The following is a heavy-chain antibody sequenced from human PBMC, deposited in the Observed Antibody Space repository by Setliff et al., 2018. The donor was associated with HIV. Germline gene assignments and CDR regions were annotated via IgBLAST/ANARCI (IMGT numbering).Heavy chain of an antibody. CDR3: ARDSAGGVATIPHFDY. CDR2: IIPILGIA. Sequence: SVKVSCKASGGTFSSYAISWVRQAPGQGLEWMGGIIPILGIANYAQKFQGRVTITADESTSTAYMELSSLRSEDTAVYYCARDSAGGVATIPHFDYWGPETLLVTVSS. D-gene: IGHD5-12*01. J-gene: IGHJ4*03. V-gene: IGHV1-69*10. CDR1: GGTFSSYA.